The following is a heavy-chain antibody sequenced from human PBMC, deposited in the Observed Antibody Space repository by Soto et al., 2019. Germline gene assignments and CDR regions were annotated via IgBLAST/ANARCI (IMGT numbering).Heavy chain of an antibody. V-gene: IGHV4-30-4*01. CDR3: ARAQYSGSYYTHPDSIDY. CDR2: IFYSGST. D-gene: IGHD1-26*01. J-gene: IGHJ4*02. CDR1: GGYISRGDYF. Sequence: SETLSLTXTVSGGYISRGDYFWSWIRQAPGKGLEWIGYIFYSGSTHYNPSLKSRVTISVDTSKNQFSLKVNSVTAADTAVYYCARAQYSGSYYTHPDSIDYWGQGTLVTVSS.